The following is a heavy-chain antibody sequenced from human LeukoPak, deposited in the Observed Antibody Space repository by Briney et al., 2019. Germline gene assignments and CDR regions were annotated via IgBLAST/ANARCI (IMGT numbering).Heavy chain of an antibody. D-gene: IGHD3-22*01. CDR3: ARTYDSSGYYSDY. CDR2: IYPGDSDT. J-gene: IGHJ4*02. V-gene: IGHV5-51*01. Sequence: GESLKISCKGSGYSFTSYWNGWVRQMPGKGLEWMGIIYPGDSDTRYSPSFQGQVTISADKSISTAYLQWSSLKASDTAMYYCARTYDSSGYYSDYWGQGTLVTVSS. CDR1: GYSFTSYW.